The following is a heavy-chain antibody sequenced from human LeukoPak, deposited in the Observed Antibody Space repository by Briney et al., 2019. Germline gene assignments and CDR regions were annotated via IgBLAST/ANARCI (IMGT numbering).Heavy chain of an antibody. V-gene: IGHV3-74*01. CDR1: GFTFSSYW. D-gene: IGHD2-8*02. CDR3: ARVGGVSDAFDI. CDR2: INTDGSST. J-gene: IGHJ3*02. Sequence: GGSLRLSCAASGFTFSSYWMHWVRQAPGKGLVWVSRINTDGSSTSYADSVKGRFTISRDNAKNTLYLQMNSLRAEDTAVYYCARVGGVSDAFDIWGQGTMVTVSS.